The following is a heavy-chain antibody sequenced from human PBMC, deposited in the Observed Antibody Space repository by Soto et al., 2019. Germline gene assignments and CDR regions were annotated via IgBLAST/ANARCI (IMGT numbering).Heavy chain of an antibody. CDR1: GFTFSSYG. J-gene: IGHJ2*01. D-gene: IGHD5-18*01. CDR2: ISYDGSNK. V-gene: IGHV3-30*03. CDR3: ATNIREQLWWIWYFDL. Sequence: GGSLRLSCAASGFTFSSYGMHWVRQAPGKGLEWVAVISYDGSNKYYADSVKGRFTISRDNSKNTLYLQMNSLRAEDTAVYYCATNIREQLWWIWYFDLWGRGTLVTVSS.